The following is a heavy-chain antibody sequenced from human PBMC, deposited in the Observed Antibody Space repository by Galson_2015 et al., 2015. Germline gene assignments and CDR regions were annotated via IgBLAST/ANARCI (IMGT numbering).Heavy chain of an antibody. D-gene: IGHD1-26*01. CDR1: GFSFANYA. CDR3: ARGVGAWYYYYGMDG. V-gene: IGHV3-30-3*01. Sequence: SLRLSCTASGFSFANYAMHWVRQAPGKGLEWVAAVSYDGSQKYYVDSVKGRFTISRDNSKNTVNVQMNSLRGADTAVYYCARGVGAWYYYYGMDGWGQGTTVTVSS. J-gene: IGHJ6*02. CDR2: VSYDGSQK.